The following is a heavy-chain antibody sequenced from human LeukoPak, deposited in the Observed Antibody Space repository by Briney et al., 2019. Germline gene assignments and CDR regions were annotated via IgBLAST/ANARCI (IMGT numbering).Heavy chain of an antibody. CDR1: GGSIISSAYY. Sequence: SQTLSLTCTVSGGSIISSAYYWSWIRQPPGKGLEWIGYIYFSGSTYYNPSLKSRVTISLDTSKNQFSLKLSSVTAADTAVYYCVRTEVSSGSEDYWGQGTLVTVSS. CDR2: IYFSGST. V-gene: IGHV4-30-4*08. J-gene: IGHJ4*02. D-gene: IGHD6-19*01. CDR3: VRTEVSSGSEDY.